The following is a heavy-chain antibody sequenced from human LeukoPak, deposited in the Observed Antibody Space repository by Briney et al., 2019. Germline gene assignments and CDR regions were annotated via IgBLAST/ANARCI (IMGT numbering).Heavy chain of an antibody. CDR2: INPSGGST. D-gene: IGHD2-8*01. CDR3: ARMVPSAVGRSLDY. V-gene: IGHV1-46*01. Sequence: GASVKVSCKASGYTFTSYYMHWVRQAPGQGLEWMGIINPSGGSTSYAQKFQGGVTMTRDTSTSTVYMELSSLRSEATAVYYCARMVPSAVGRSLDYWGQGTLVTVPS. CDR1: GYTFTSYY. J-gene: IGHJ4*02.